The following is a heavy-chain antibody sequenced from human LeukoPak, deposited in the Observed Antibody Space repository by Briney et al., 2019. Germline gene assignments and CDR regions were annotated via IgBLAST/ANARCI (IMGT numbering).Heavy chain of an antibody. D-gene: IGHD2-2*01. CDR1: GFTFSSYG. Sequence: GGSLRLSCAASGFTFSSYGMHWVRQAPGKGLEWVAVIWYDGSNKYYADSVKGRFTISRDNSKNTLYLQMNSLRAEDTAVYYCLPLYCSGTGCPLHYWGQGTLVTVSS. CDR3: LPLYCSGTGCPLHY. CDR2: IWYDGSNK. J-gene: IGHJ4*02. V-gene: IGHV3-33*01.